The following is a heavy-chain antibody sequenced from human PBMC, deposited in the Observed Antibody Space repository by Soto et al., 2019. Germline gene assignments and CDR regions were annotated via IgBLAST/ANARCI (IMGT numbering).Heavy chain of an antibody. CDR2: IYPGDSDT. CDR3: ARRVTATVVTAASDAFDI. Sequence: PGESLKISCKGSGYSFTSYWIGWVRQMPWKGLEWMGIIYPGDSDTRYSPSFQGQVTISADKSISTAYLQWSSLKASDTAMYYCARRVTATVVTAASDAFDIWGQGTMVTV. V-gene: IGHV5-51*01. J-gene: IGHJ3*02. CDR1: GYSFTSYW. D-gene: IGHD2-2*01.